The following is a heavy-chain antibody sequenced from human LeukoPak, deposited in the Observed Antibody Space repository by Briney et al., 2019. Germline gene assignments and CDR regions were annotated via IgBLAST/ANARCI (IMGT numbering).Heavy chain of an antibody. J-gene: IGHJ5*02. CDR1: GGSISSGGYY. CDR2: IYYSGST. CDR3: AKLEVGRFDP. D-gene: IGHD7-27*01. Sequence: SQTLSLTCTVSGGSISSGGYYWSWIRQHPWKGLEWIGYIYYSGSTYYNPSLKSRVTISVDTSKNQFSLKLSSVTAADTAVYYCAKLEVGRFDPWGQGILVTVSS. V-gene: IGHV4-31*03.